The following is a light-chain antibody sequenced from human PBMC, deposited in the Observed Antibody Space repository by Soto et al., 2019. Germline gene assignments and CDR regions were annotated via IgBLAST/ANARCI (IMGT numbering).Light chain of an antibody. CDR3: HQYYSPPWT. Sequence: DIVMTQSPDSLAVSLGERATINCKSSQSVLYSSNNKNYLAWYQQKPGQPPKLLIYWASTRESGVPDRFSGSGSGTYFTLTISSLQAEDVAVYYCHQYYSPPWTFGQGTKVEIK. CDR1: QSVLYSSNNKNY. CDR2: WAS. V-gene: IGKV4-1*01. J-gene: IGKJ1*01.